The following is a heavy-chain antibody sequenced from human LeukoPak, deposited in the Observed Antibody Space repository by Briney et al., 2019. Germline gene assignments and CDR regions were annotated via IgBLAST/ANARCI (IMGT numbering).Heavy chain of an antibody. CDR3: ARDLTGTEGDY. CDR1: EGTFSSYA. D-gene: IGHD1-1*01. Sequence: SVKVSCKASEGTFSSYAISWVRQAPGQGLEWMGGIIPIFGTANYAQKFQGRVTITADKSTSTAYMELSSLRSEDTAVYYCARDLTGTEGDYWGQGTLVTVSS. V-gene: IGHV1-69*06. J-gene: IGHJ4*02. CDR2: IIPIFGTA.